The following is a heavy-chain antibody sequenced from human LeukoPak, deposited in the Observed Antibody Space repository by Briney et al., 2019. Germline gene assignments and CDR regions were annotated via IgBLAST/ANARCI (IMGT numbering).Heavy chain of an antibody. J-gene: IGHJ4*02. CDR1: GYSFTSYW. CDR3: ARRISDCGGDCPFDY. V-gene: IGHV5-51*01. Sequence: GESLKISCKGSGYSFTSYWIGWVRQMPGKGLEWMGIIYPGDSDTRYSPSFQGQVTISADKSISTAYLQWNSLKASDTAMYYCARRISDCGGDCPFDYWGQGTLVTVSS. CDR2: IYPGDSDT. D-gene: IGHD2-21*02.